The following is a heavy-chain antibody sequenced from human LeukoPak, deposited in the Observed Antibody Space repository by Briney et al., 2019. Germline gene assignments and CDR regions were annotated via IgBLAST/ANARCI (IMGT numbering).Heavy chain of an antibody. CDR2: IIPIFGTA. CDR1: GGTFSSYA. D-gene: IGHD1-26*01. J-gene: IGHJ4*02. Sequence: GASVNVSCKSSGGTFSSYAISWARQAPAQGLEWMGGIIPIFGTANYAQKFQGRVTITADESTSTAYMELSSLRSEDTAVYYCAREALGSYADYWGQGTLVTVSS. V-gene: IGHV1-69*01. CDR3: AREALGSYADY.